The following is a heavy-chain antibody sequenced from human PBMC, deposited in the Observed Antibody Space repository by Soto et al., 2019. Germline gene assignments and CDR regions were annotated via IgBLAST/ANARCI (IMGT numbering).Heavy chain of an antibody. CDR1: GCNLSSFG. CDR2: MSYDGSSK. D-gene: IGHD6-19*01. J-gene: IGHJ4*02. Sequence: GFLRLSCAAAGCNLSSFGMHWVRQAPGKGLEWVALMSYDGSSKYYQDSLKGRFTISRDKSKNTLYLQMSSLRVEDTAVYYWAKDRGWSSADLEYWGQGTLVTVSS. V-gene: IGHV3-30*18. CDR3: AKDRGWSSADLEY.